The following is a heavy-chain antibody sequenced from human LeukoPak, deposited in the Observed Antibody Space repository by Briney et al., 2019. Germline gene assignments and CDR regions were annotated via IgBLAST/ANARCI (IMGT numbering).Heavy chain of an antibody. CDR2: INPSGGST. CDR1: GYTFTSYY. Sequence: ASVKVSCKASGYTFTSYYIHWVRQAPGQGREWMGIINPSGGSTSSAQKFQGRVTLTRDTSTSTVYMELSSLRSEDTAVYYCARNYGSGRSLDYWGQGTLVTVSS. J-gene: IGHJ4*02. V-gene: IGHV1-46*01. D-gene: IGHD3-10*01. CDR3: ARNYGSGRSLDY.